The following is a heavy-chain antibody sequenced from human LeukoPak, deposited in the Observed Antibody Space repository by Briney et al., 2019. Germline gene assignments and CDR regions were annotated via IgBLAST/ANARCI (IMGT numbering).Heavy chain of an antibody. CDR1: GYTFTTYP. CDR2: IDTNTGSP. Sequence: GASVKVSCKASGYTFTTYPINWVRQAPGQGLEWMGWIDTNTGSPTYAQGLTGRFVSSLDTSVSTAFLQINSLKAEDTGLYYCVRGIDTTGYLNYWGQGTLVTVSS. D-gene: IGHD3-9*01. V-gene: IGHV7-4-1*02. CDR3: VRGIDTTGYLNY. J-gene: IGHJ4*02.